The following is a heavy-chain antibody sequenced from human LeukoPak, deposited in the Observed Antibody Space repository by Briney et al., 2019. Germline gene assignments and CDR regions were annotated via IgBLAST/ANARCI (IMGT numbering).Heavy chain of an antibody. CDR1: GYTFTGYY. J-gene: IGHJ4*02. D-gene: IGHD2-15*01. V-gene: IGHV1-2*02. CDR2: INPNSGGT. Sequence: GASVKVACKASGYTFTGYYMHWVRQAHGPGLEWMGWINPNSGGTNYAQKFQGRVTMTRDTSISTSYMELSRLRSYDTAVYYCARDTLSSDFDYWGQGTRVTASS. CDR3: ARDTLSSDFDY.